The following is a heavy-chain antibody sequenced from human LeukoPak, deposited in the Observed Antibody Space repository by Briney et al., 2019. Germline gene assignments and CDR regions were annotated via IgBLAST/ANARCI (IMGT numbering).Heavy chain of an antibody. D-gene: IGHD3-22*01. Sequence: PGGSLRLSCAASGFTFSSYSMNWVRQAPGKGLVWVSRINTDGSSTSYADSVKGRFTISRDNAKNTLYLQMNSLRAEDTAVYYCARQGSNNHYYHTNWFDPWGQGTLVTVAS. V-gene: IGHV3-74*01. J-gene: IGHJ5*02. CDR1: GFTFSSYS. CDR2: INTDGSST. CDR3: ARQGSNNHYYHTNWFDP.